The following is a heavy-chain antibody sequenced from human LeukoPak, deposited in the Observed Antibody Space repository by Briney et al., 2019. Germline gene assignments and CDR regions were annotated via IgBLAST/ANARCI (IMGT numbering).Heavy chain of an antibody. Sequence: GASVKVSCKASGYTFTSYYMHWVRQAPGQGLEWMGIINPSGGSTSYAQKFQGRVTMTRDMSMSTVYMELSSLRSEDTAVYYCARVKPIAAAGPWQHYFDYWGQGTLVTVSS. CDR2: INPSGGST. CDR1: GYTFTSYY. J-gene: IGHJ4*02. CDR3: ARVKPIAAAGPWQHYFDY. D-gene: IGHD6-13*01. V-gene: IGHV1-46*01.